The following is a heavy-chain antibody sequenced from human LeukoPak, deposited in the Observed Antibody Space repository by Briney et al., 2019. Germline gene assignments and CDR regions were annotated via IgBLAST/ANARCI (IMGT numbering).Heavy chain of an antibody. D-gene: IGHD6-13*01. V-gene: IGHV1-69*05. CDR2: IIPIFGTA. CDR3: ARLFRRSSSWYARSENWFDP. Sequence: ASVKVSCKASGYTFTGYYMHWVRQAPGQGLEWMGGIIPIFGTANYAQKFQGRVTITTDESTSTAYMELSSLRSEDTAVYYCARLFRRSSSWYARSENWFDPWRQGTLVTVSS. CDR1: GYTFTGYY. J-gene: IGHJ5*02.